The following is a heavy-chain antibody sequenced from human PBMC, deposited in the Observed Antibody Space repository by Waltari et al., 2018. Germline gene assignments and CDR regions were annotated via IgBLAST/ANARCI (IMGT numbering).Heavy chain of an antibody. CDR3: ASDSYGSGADAFDI. V-gene: IGHV4-38-2*01. J-gene: IGHJ3*02. CDR1: GYSIRSCYY. Sequence: QVQLQESGPGLVKPSETLSLTCAVSGYSIRSCYYWGWIRQPPGKGLEWIGSIYHSGSTYYNPSLKSRVTISVDKSKNQFSLKLSSVTAADTAVYYCASDSYGSGADAFDIWGQGTMVTVSS. D-gene: IGHD5-18*01. CDR2: IYHSGST.